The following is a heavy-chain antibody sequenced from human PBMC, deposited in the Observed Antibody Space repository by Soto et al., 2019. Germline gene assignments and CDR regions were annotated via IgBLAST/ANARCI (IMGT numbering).Heavy chain of an antibody. CDR3: ARDSSTIFGVFHYYYMDV. D-gene: IGHD3-3*01. CDR1: GYTFTSYG. J-gene: IGHJ6*03. CDR2: ISAYNGNT. Sequence: QVQLVQSGAEVKKPGASVKVSCKASGYTFTSYGISWVRQAPGQGREWMGWISAYNGNTNYAQKLQGRVTMTTDTSTSTAYMELRSLRSDDTAVYYYARDSSTIFGVFHYYYMDVWCKGTTVTVSS. V-gene: IGHV1-18*01.